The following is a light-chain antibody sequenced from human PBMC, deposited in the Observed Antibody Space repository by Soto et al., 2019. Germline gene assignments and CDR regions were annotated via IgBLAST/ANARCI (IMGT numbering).Light chain of an antibody. J-gene: IGLJ1*01. CDR1: SSDVGAYNY. CDR2: GVT. Sequence: LTQPASVSGSSGQSITISCTGTSSDVGAYNYVSWYQQYPGKAPKLMIYGVTNRPSGVSNRFSGSKTGNTASLTISGLQAEDEADYYCFSHRGGDSHVFGTGTKVTVL. V-gene: IGLV2-14*01. CDR3: FSHRGGDSHV.